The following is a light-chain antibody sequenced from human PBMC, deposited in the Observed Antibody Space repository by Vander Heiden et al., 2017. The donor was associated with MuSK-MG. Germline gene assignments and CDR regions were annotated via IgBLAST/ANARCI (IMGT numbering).Light chain of an antibody. J-gene: IGKJ3*01. V-gene: IGKV1-33*01. Sequence: DIQMTQSPSSLSASVGDRVTITCQASQDISNYLNWYQQKPGKAPKLLIYDASNLETGVPSRFSGSGSGTDFTFTISSLHPEDFATYYCQQYDTLPLTFGPGTKVDIK. CDR3: QQYDTLPLT. CDR1: QDISNY. CDR2: DAS.